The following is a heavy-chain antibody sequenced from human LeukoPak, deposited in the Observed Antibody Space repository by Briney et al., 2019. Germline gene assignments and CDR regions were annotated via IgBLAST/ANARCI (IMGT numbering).Heavy chain of an antibody. CDR2: ISSSTTYI. J-gene: IGHJ4*02. CDR3: ARERYHDSSLDY. Sequence: GGSLRLSCVASGFTFSSHTMNWVRQAPGKGLEWVSSISSSTTYIYYADSVKGRFTLSRDNAKSSLYLQMNSLRAEDTAVYYCARERYHDSSLDYWGQGILVTVSS. D-gene: IGHD3-22*01. V-gene: IGHV3-21*01. CDR1: GFTFSSHT.